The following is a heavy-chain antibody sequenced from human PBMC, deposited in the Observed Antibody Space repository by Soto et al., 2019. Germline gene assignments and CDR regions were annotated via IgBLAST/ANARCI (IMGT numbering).Heavy chain of an antibody. CDR3: LKNRWYTDYAFDY. Sequence: EVQLLESGGGLVQPGGSLRLSCAASGFTFSSHAMSWVRQSPVKGLELVASLGKTGAYYADSVKGRFSISRDTSKSTLVLQLNNLRADDSAIYYCLKNRWYTDYAFDYWGQGTLVTVSS. J-gene: IGHJ4*02. D-gene: IGHD4-17*01. CDR2: LGKTGA. CDR1: GFTFSSHA. V-gene: IGHV3-23*01.